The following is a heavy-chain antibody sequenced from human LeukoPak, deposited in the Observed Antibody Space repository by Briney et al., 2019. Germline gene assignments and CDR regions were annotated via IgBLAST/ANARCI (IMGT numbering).Heavy chain of an antibody. J-gene: IGHJ5*02. D-gene: IGHD4-17*01. CDR3: ARGPLTVTRGFDP. CDR1: GFTFSSYG. CDR2: IYSGGST. V-gene: IGHV3-66*01. Sequence: GGSLRLSCAASGFTFSSYGMTWVRQAPGKGLEWVSLIYSGGSTYYADSVKGRFTISRDNSKNTLYLQMNSLRAEDTAVYYCARGPLTVTRGFDPWGQGTLVTVSS.